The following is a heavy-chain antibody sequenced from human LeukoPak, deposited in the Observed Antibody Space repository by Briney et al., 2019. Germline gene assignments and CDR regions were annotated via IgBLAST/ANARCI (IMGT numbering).Heavy chain of an antibody. V-gene: IGHV3-30*04. J-gene: IGHJ4*02. Sequence: GGSLRLSCAASGFTFSGSAMHWVRQASGKGLEWVAVISYDGSNKYYADSVKGRFTISRDNSKNTLYLQINSLRAEDTAVYYCAKDRYYYDSSWAFDYWGQGTLVTVSS. D-gene: IGHD3-22*01. CDR3: AKDRYYYDSSWAFDY. CDR2: ISYDGSNK. CDR1: GFTFSGSA.